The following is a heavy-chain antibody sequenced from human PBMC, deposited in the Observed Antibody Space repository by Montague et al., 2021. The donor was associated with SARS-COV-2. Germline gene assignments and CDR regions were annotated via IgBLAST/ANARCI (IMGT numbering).Heavy chain of an antibody. CDR1: GFSLSTSGMC. CDR2: IDWDDDK. V-gene: IGHV2-70*11. Sequence: PALVKPPQTLTLTCTFSGFSLSTSGMCVSWIRQPPGKALEWLARIDWDDDKYYSTSLKTRLTISKDTSKNQVFLTMTNMDPVDTATYYCARMTVAGIPFDYWGQGTLVTVSS. CDR3: ARMTVAGIPFDY. D-gene: IGHD6-19*01. J-gene: IGHJ4*02.